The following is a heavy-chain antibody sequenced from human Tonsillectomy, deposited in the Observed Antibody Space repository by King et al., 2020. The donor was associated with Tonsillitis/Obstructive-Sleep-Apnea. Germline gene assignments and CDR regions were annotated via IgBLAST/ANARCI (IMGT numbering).Heavy chain of an antibody. CDR3: AKALSHPWTYSGSSAADY. CDR1: GFTFRRYG. Sequence: VQLVESGGGVVQPGRSLRLSCAASGFTFRRYGMHWVRQAPGKGLEWVAVISYDGSNKYYADSVNGRFTIPRDNSKNTPYLQMNSPRGEDTAVYYCAKALSHPWTYSGSSAADYWGQGTLVTVSS. V-gene: IGHV3-30*18. D-gene: IGHD1-26*01. CDR2: ISYDGSNK. J-gene: IGHJ4*02.